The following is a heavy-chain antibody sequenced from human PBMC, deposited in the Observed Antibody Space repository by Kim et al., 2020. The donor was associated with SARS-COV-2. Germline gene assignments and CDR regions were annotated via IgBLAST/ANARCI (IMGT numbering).Heavy chain of an antibody. Sequence: GSVKGRFTISRDNSKNTLYLQMNSLGAEDTAVYYCARNDGSGSYYPDYWGQGTLVTVSS. V-gene: IGHV3-30*01. CDR3: ARNDGSGSYYPDY. J-gene: IGHJ4*02. D-gene: IGHD3-10*01.